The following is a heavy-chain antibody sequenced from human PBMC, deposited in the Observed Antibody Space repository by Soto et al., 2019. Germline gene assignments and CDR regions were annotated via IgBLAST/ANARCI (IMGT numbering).Heavy chain of an antibody. CDR2: IYYSGST. D-gene: IGHD3-3*01. Sequence: SLSVAGTVPVGSISSGDYYWSWIRQPPGKGLEWIGYIYYSGSTYYNPSLKSRVTISVDTSKNQFSLKLSSVTAADTAVYYCATIFGVVPRYYFDYWGQGTLVTVSS. J-gene: IGHJ4*02. CDR1: VGSISSGDYY. V-gene: IGHV4-30-4*01. CDR3: ATIFGVVPRYYFDY.